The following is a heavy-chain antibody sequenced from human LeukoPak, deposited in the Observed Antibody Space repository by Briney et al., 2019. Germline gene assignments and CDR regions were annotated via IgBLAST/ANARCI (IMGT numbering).Heavy chain of an antibody. V-gene: IGHV1-69*05. CDR2: IIPIFGTA. J-gene: IGHJ3*02. D-gene: IGHD3-22*01. CDR1: GGTFSSYA. Sequence: SVKVSCKASGGTFSSYAISWVRQAPGQGLEWMGGIIPIFGTANYAQKLQGRVTMTTDTSTSTAYMELRSLRSDDTAVYYCARDHSSFEGAFDIWGQGTMVTVSS. CDR3: ARDHSSFEGAFDI.